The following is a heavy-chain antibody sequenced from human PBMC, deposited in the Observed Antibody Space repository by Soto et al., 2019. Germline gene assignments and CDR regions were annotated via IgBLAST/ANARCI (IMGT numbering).Heavy chain of an antibody. V-gene: IGHV2-5*01. D-gene: IGHD3-10*01. Sequence: QITLKESGPTLVTPTQTLTLTCTFSGFSLTTTGLGVAWIRQPPGKALEWLALIYWNDEKRYRPSLRSRLTIPTDTSKNQVVLTMTDMDPVDTATYYCAHEGFGSDNWFDAWGQGTLVIVSS. J-gene: IGHJ5*02. CDR2: IYWNDEK. CDR1: GFSLTTTGLG. CDR3: AHEGFGSDNWFDA.